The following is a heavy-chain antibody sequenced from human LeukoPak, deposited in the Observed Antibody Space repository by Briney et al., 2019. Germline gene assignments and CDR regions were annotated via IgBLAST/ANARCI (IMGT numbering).Heavy chain of an antibody. CDR3: ARDHYDFWSGYPALGY. J-gene: IGHJ4*02. CDR1: GFTFSSYG. Sequence: GGSLRLSCAAPGFTFSSYGMHWVRQAPGKGLEWVAVIWYDGSNKYYADSVKGRCTISRDNSKNTLYLQMNSLRAENTAVYYCARDHYDFWSGYPALGYWGQGTLVTVSS. CDR2: IWYDGSNK. V-gene: IGHV3-33*01. D-gene: IGHD3-3*01.